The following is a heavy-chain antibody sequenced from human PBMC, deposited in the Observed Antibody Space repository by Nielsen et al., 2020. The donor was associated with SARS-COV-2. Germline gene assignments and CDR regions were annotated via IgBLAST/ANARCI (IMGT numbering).Heavy chain of an antibody. Sequence: GESLKISCVASGLTSSSYVMNWVRQAPGKGLEWVAVISYYGTDKYYAGSVKGRFTISRDDSKNTVYLQMNSLRAEDTALYYCAKDIQALDVFSGYFDLWGRGTLVTVSS. V-gene: IGHV3-30*18. J-gene: IGHJ2*01. CDR2: ISYYGTDK. CDR3: AKDIQALDVFSGYFDL. CDR1: GLTSSSYV. D-gene: IGHD3-9*01.